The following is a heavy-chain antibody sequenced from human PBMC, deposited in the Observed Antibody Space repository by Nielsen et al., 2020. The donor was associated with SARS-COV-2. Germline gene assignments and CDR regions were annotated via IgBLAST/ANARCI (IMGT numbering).Heavy chain of an antibody. V-gene: IGHV4-30-4*01. Sequence: WIRQPPGKGLEWIGYIYYSGSTYYNPSLKSRVTISVDTSKNQFSLKLSSVTAADTAVYYCARLNGRDSAWGYYYDSSGYGGFDYWGQGTLVTVSS. J-gene: IGHJ4*02. CDR3: ARLNGRDSAWGYYYDSSGYGGFDY. D-gene: IGHD3-22*01. CDR2: IYYSGST.